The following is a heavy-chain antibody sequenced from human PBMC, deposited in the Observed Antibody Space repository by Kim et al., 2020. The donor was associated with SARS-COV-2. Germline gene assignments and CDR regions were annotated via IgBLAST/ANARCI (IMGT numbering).Heavy chain of an antibody. V-gene: IGHV1-69*13. CDR2: IIPIFGTA. J-gene: IGHJ6*02. CDR1: GGTFSSYA. Sequence: SVKVSCKASGGTFSSYAISWVRQAPGQGLEWMGGIIPIFGTANYAQKFQGRVTITADESTSTAYMELSSLRSEDTAVYYCARFSYCGGDCTESGMDVWGQGPRSPSP. CDR3: ARFSYCGGDCTESGMDV. D-gene: IGHD2-21*02.